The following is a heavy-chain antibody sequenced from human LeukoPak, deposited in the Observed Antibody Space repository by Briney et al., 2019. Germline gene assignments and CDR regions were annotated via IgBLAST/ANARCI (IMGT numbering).Heavy chain of an antibody. CDR1: GFTFSSYA. J-gene: IGHJ4*02. D-gene: IGHD1-26*01. Sequence: PGGSLRLSCAASGFTFSSYAMSWVRQAPGKGLEWVSTISGGTISTYYADSVKGRFTISRDNFKNTLYLQINSLRAEDTAVYYCAKEGGKVGATTMDSWGQGTLVTVSS. CDR3: AKEGGKVGATTMDS. V-gene: IGHV3-23*01. CDR2: ISGGTIST.